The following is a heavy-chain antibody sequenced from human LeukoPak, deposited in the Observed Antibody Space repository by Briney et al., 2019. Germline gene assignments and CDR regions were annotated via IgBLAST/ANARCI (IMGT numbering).Heavy chain of an antibody. CDR3: ARARGSSWSEYYYYGMDV. CDR1: GFTFSSYA. Sequence: GRSLRLSCAASGFTFSSYAMHWVRQAPGKGLEWVAVISYDGSNKYYADSVKGRFTISRDNSKNTLYLQMNSLGAEDTAVYYCARARGSSWSEYYYYGMDVWGQGTTVTVSS. D-gene: IGHD6-13*01. J-gene: IGHJ6*02. CDR2: ISYDGSNK. V-gene: IGHV3-30-3*01.